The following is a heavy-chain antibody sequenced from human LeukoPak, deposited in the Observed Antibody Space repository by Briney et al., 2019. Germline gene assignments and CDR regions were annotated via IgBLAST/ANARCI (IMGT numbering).Heavy chain of an antibody. J-gene: IGHJ4*02. CDR3: AREKPDGAYSSSWYYFDY. CDR1: GFTVSSNY. D-gene: IGHD6-13*01. CDR2: IYSGGST. Sequence: GGSLRLSCAASGFTVSSNYMSWVRQAPGKGLEWVSAIYSGGSTYYADSVKGRFTISRDNSKNTLYLQMNSLRAEDTAVYYCAREKPDGAYSSSWYYFDYWGQGTLVTVSS. V-gene: IGHV3-66*01.